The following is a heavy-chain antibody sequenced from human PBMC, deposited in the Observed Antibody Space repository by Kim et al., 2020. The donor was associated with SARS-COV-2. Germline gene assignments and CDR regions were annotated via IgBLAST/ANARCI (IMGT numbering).Heavy chain of an antibody. J-gene: IGHJ3*01. CDR2: ITGSGVNT. Sequence: GGSLRLSCAASGFTFSTYAMTWVRQAPGKGLEWVSTITGSGVNTYYADSVKGRFTISRDNSKNILYLQMNSLRAEDTAVYYCAKQQWLTFDAFDFWGQGTMVTVSS. CDR3: AKQQWLTFDAFDF. D-gene: IGHD6-19*01. CDR1: GFTFSTYA. V-gene: IGHV3-23*01.